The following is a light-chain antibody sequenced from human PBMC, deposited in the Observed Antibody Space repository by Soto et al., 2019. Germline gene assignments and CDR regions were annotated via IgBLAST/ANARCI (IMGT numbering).Light chain of an antibody. CDR2: AAS. Sequence: PSSLSASVGDRVTITCRASQSISSYLNWYQQKPGKAPKLLIYAASSLQSGVPPRFSGSGSGTDFTLAISSLQPEDSATYYCLQDINYPWTFGQGTKVDI. CDR3: LQDINYPWT. V-gene: IGKV1-6*01. J-gene: IGKJ1*01. CDR1: QSISSY.